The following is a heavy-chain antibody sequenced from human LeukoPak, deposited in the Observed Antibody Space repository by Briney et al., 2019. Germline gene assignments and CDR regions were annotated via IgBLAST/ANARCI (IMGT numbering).Heavy chain of an antibody. J-gene: IGHJ4*02. CDR2: INPNSGGT. CDR3: ARDLGSIFGVVMKR. D-gene: IGHD3-3*02. V-gene: IGHV1-2*02. Sequence: APVKVSCKASGYTFTGYYMHWVRQAPGRGLEWMGWINPNSGGTNYAQKFQGRVTMTRDTSISTAYMELSRLRSDDTAVYYCARDLGSIFGVVMKRWGQGTLVTVSS. CDR1: GYTFTGYY.